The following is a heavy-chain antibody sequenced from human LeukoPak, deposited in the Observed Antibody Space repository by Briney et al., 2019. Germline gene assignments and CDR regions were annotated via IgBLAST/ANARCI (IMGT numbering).Heavy chain of an antibody. J-gene: IGHJ5*02. CDR2: MYYSGST. D-gene: IGHD3-22*01. CDR1: GGSISSGDYY. Sequence: SQTLSLTCTVSGGSISSGDYYWSWIRQPPGKGLEWIAYMYYSGSTYYNPSLKGRVTMSADTSKNQLSLKLSSVTAADTAVYYCARPYYYDSRIDPWGQGILVTVSS. V-gene: IGHV4-30-4*01. CDR3: ARPYYYDSRIDP.